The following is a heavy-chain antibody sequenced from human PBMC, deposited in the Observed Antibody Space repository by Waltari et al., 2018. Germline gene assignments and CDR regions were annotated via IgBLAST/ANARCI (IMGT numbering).Heavy chain of an antibody. J-gene: IGHJ3*02. V-gene: IGHV3-7*01. D-gene: IGHD3-22*01. CDR1: GSTLGSYW. CDR3: ARDQWFAFDI. CDR2: IKKDGSEE. Sequence: EVKLVESGGGWVQTGGSLRLSCAASGSTLGSYWMSWVRQAPGKGLEWVANIKKDGSEEYYVDSVRGRFTISRDNAKNSLYLQMNSLRPEDTAVYYCARDQWFAFDIWGQGTMVTVSS.